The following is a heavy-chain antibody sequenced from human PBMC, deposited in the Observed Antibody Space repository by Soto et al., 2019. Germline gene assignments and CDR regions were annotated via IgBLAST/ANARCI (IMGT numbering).Heavy chain of an antibody. Sequence: GGSLRLSCLASGFTFSGFYMSWIRQAPGKGLDWVSYISLSRGYTKYADSVKGRFTISRDNAKNSLYLQMSSLRAEDTAVYYCARSVDLDYWGQGTLVTVSS. CDR2: ISLSRGYT. D-gene: IGHD2-15*01. V-gene: IGHV3-11*06. CDR3: ARSVDLDY. CDR1: GFTFSGFY. J-gene: IGHJ4*02.